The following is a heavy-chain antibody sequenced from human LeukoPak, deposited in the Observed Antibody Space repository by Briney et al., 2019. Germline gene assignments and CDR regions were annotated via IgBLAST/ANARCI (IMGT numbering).Heavy chain of an antibody. V-gene: IGHV3-21*01. D-gene: IGHD6-19*01. J-gene: IGHJ4*02. CDR2: ISSSSNYI. CDR3: ATGHGVAVRGYYFDY. Sequence: GGSLRLSCAASGFTFSNAWMSWVRQAPGKGLEWVSSISSSSNYIYYADSLKGRFTISRDNAKNSLYLQMNSLRAEDTAVYYCATGHGVAVRGYYFDYWGQGTLVTVSS. CDR1: GFTFSNAW.